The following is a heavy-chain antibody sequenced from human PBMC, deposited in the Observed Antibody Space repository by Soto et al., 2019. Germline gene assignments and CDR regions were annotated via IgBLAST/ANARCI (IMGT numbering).Heavy chain of an antibody. V-gene: IGHV1-2*02. J-gene: IGHJ3*02. CDR1: GYPVTAYY. CDR3: ARGGGVGVAGSAAFDM. CDR2: INPATGAA. Sequence: QLHLVQSGAVVKKPGASVTVSCSASGYPVTAYYMHWVRQAPGRGLECMGGINPATGAAKYTQTFQGRVTMTRDTSTSTVFMELGGLTSEDTAVFYCARGGGVGVAGSAAFDMWGQGTVVTVSS. D-gene: IGHD3-3*01.